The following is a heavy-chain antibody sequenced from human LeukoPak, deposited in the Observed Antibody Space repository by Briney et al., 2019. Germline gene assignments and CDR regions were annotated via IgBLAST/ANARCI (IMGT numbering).Heavy chain of an antibody. Sequence: SQTLSLTCTVSGGSISSGSYYWSWIWQPAGQGLEWIGRIYTSGSTNYNPSHKSRVTISVDTYKKQFSLKLSSGTAADTAVYYCARAPITGYCSSTNCYARGAFDIWGQGTMVTVSS. CDR3: ARAPITGYCSSTNCYARGAFDI. J-gene: IGHJ3*02. CDR2: IYTSGST. D-gene: IGHD2-2*01. CDR1: GGSISSGSYY. V-gene: IGHV4-61*02.